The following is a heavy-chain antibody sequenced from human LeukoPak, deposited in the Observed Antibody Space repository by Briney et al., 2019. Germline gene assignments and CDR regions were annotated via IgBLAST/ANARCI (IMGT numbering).Heavy chain of an antibody. CDR1: GYTFTSYH. Sequence: ASVKVSCKASGYTFTSYHICWVRQAPGQGLEWMGWISAYNGNTNYAQKFQGRVTMTRDTSISTAYMELSRLRSDDTAVYYCARDSGSYPRAMDVWGKGTTVTVSS. V-gene: IGHV1-18*01. J-gene: IGHJ6*03. CDR3: ARDSGSYPRAMDV. CDR2: ISAYNGNT. D-gene: IGHD1-26*01.